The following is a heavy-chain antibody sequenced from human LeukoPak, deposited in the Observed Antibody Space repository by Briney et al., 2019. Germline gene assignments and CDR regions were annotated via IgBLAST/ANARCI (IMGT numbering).Heavy chain of an antibody. D-gene: IGHD3-22*01. CDR3: ARGHFIHSSGRNV. J-gene: IGHJ6*02. CDR2: INHSGST. Sequence: PSETLSLTCAVYGGSFSGYYWSWIRQPPGKGLEWIGEINHSGSTNYNPSLKSRVTISVDTSKNQFSLKLSSVTAADTAVYYCARGHFIHSSGRNVWGQGTTVTVSS. CDR1: GGSFSGYY. V-gene: IGHV4-34*01.